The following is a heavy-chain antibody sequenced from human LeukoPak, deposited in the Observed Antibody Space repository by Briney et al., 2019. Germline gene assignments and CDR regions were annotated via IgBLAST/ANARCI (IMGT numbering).Heavy chain of an antibody. CDR1: GGSISSSSYY. Sequence: PSETLSLTCTVSGGSISSSSYYWGWTRQPPGKGLEWIGSIYYSGSTYYNPSLKSRVTISVDTSKNQFSLKLSSVTAADTAVYYCARDRWELPYDYWGQGTLVTVSS. CDR3: ARDRWELPYDY. V-gene: IGHV4-39*07. CDR2: IYYSGST. D-gene: IGHD1-26*01. J-gene: IGHJ4*02.